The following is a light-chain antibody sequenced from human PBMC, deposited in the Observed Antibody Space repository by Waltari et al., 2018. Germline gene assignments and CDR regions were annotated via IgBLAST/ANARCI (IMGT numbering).Light chain of an antibody. CDR1: QRISKY. CDR2: DAS. Sequence: EIMLTQSPGTLSLSPGERATLSCRASQRISKYLAWYQQKPGQAPTLLIFDASSKAPGIPDRFSGMGSGTDFSLTISRLEPEDVAVYYCQKYGTLPATFGQGTKVEIK. V-gene: IGKV3-20*01. J-gene: IGKJ1*01. CDR3: QKYGTLPAT.